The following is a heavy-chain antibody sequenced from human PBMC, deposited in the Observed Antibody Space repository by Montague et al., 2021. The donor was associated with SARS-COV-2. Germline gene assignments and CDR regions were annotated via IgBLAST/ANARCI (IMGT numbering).Heavy chain of an antibody. Sequence: SETLSLTCTVSGGSISFYYWSWIRQPPGQGLEWIGYIYYSGSTNYNPSLKSRVTISVDTSKNQFSLKLSSVTAAGTAVYYCARVPGFWSGYERGRHWGSYSYYSMDVWGKGTTVTVSS. CDR1: GGSISFYY. V-gene: IGHV4-59*01. CDR2: IYYSGST. D-gene: IGHD3-3*01. CDR3: ARVPGFWSGYERGRHWGSYSYYSMDV. J-gene: IGHJ6*03.